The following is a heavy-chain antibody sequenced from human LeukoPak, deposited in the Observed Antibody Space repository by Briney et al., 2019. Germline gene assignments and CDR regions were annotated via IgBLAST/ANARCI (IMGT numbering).Heavy chain of an antibody. CDR3: ARQEDYGDYSF. Sequence: SQTLSLTCTVSGGSISSGGYYWSWIRQPAGKGLEWIGRIYISGSTNYNPSLKSRVTISVDTSKNQFSLKLSSVTAADTAVYYCARQEDYGDYSFWGQGTLVTVSS. CDR2: IYISGST. CDR1: GGSISSGGYY. J-gene: IGHJ4*02. D-gene: IGHD4-17*01. V-gene: IGHV4-61*02.